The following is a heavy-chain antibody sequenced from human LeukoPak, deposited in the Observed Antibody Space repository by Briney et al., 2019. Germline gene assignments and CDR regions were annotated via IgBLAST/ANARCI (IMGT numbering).Heavy chain of an antibody. Sequence: PSETLSLTCTVSGGSISSYYWSWIRQPPEKGLEWIGYIYYSGSTNYNPSLKSRVTISVDTSKNQFSLKLSSVTAADTAVYYCARYYYDSSGYYFDYWGQGTLVTVSS. D-gene: IGHD3-22*01. CDR1: GGSISSYY. J-gene: IGHJ4*02. CDR2: IYYSGST. CDR3: ARYYYDSSGYYFDY. V-gene: IGHV4-59*01.